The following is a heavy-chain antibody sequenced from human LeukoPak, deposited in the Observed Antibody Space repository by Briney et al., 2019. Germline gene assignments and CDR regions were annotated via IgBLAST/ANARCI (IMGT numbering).Heavy chain of an antibody. D-gene: IGHD3-3*01. CDR3: ARGSLPYYDFRSGYWSYYFDY. J-gene: IGHJ4*02. V-gene: IGHV3-48*04. Sequence: PGGSLRLSCAVSGLTFSSNSMNWVRQAPGKGLEWVSYISSTGGTIYYADSMKGRFTISRDNAKNSLYLQMNSLRAEDTAVYYCARGSLPYYDFRSGYWSYYFDYWGQGTLVTVSS. CDR1: GLTFSSNS. CDR2: ISSTGGTI.